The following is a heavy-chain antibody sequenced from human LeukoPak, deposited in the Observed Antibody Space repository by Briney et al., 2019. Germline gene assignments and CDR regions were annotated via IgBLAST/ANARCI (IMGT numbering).Heavy chain of an antibody. V-gene: IGHV3-30*03. CDR1: GFTFSNYG. CDR3: ARDINS. Sequence: PGGSLRLSCAASGFTFSNYGMHWVRQAPGKGLEWVAVISYDGSNKYYADSVRGRFTISRDNSKNTLYLQMNSLRAEDTAVYYCARDINSWGQGTLVTVSS. D-gene: IGHD3-10*01. CDR2: ISYDGSNK. J-gene: IGHJ4*02.